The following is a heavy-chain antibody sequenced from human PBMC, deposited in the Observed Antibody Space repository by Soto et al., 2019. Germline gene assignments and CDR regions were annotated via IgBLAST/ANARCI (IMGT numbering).Heavy chain of an antibody. V-gene: IGHV4-31*01. J-gene: IGHJ4*02. Sequence: QVQLQESGPGLVKPSQTLSLTCTVSGGSISSGGYYWSWLRQHPGKGLEWIGYIYYCGSAYYNPSQKSQVTITVDTSKNQFSLKLSSVTAADTAVYYCAGIYSGSPGGTLRYWGQGTLVTVSS. D-gene: IGHD1-26*01. CDR3: AGIYSGSPGGTLRY. CDR2: IYYCGSA. CDR1: GGSISSGGYY.